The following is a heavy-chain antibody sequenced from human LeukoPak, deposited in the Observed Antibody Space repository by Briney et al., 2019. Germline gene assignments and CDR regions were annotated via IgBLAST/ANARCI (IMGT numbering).Heavy chain of an antibody. D-gene: IGHD5-12*01. CDR2: IIPILGIA. J-gene: IGHJ4*02. V-gene: IGHV1-69*04. Sequence: SVKVSCKASGGTFSSYTISWVRQAPGQGLEWMGRIIPILGIANYAQKFQGRVTITADKSTSTAYMELSSLRSEDTAVYYCAREKEGDMVATSPAAFDYWGQETLVTVSS. CDR1: GGTFSSYT. CDR3: AREKEGDMVATSPAAFDY.